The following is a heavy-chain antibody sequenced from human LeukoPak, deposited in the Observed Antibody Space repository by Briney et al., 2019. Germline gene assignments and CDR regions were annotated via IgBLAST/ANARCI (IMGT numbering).Heavy chain of an antibody. J-gene: IGHJ5*02. D-gene: IGHD2-2*01. CDR1: GGSFSGYY. V-gene: IGHV4-34*01. Sequence: SETLSLTCAVYGGSFSGYYWSWIRQPPGKGLEWIGEINHSGSTNYNPSLKSRVTISVDTSKNQFSLKLSSVTAADTAVYYCARELVPAAFWFDPWGQGTLVTV. CDR3: ARELVPAAFWFDP. CDR2: INHSGST.